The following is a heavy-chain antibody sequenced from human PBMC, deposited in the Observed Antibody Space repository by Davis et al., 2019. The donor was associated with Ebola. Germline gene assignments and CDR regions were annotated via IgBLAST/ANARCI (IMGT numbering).Heavy chain of an antibody. Sequence: ASVKVSCKASGYTFTSYTMHWVRQAPGQRLEWMGWINAGNGNTKYSQKFQGRVTITRDTSASTAYMELSSLRSEDTAVYYCARDGVITMVQGVFDYWGQGTLVTVSS. CDR1: GYTFTSYT. J-gene: IGHJ4*02. CDR3: ARDGVITMVQGVFDY. D-gene: IGHD3-10*01. CDR2: INAGNGNT. V-gene: IGHV1-3*01.